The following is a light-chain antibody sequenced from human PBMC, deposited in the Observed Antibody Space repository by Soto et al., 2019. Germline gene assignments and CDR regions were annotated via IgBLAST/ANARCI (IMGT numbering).Light chain of an antibody. CDR3: QQYCSSPET. CDR2: GAS. Sequence: EIVLTQSPGTLSLSPGERATLSCRASQSVSSSYLAWYQQKPGQAPRLLIYGASSRATGIPDRFSGSGSGTDFTLTFSRLEPEDFAVYYCQQYCSSPETFGQGTKVEIK. CDR1: QSVSSSY. V-gene: IGKV3-20*01. J-gene: IGKJ1*01.